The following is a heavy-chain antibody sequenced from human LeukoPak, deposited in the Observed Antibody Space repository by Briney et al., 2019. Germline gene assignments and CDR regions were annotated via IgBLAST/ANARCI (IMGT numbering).Heavy chain of an antibody. V-gene: IGHV4-61*02. CDR1: GGSISSGSHY. CDR3: ARGGILDIVVVPAAGLGVPLDYFDY. D-gene: IGHD2-2*01. Sequence: SETLSLTCTVSGGSISSGSHYWSWIRQPAGKGLEWIGRIYSSGNTNYNPSLKSRVTISLDTSKNQFSLKLSSVTAADTAVYYCARGGILDIVVVPAAGLGVPLDYFDYWGQGTLVTVSS. CDR2: IYSSGNT. J-gene: IGHJ4*02.